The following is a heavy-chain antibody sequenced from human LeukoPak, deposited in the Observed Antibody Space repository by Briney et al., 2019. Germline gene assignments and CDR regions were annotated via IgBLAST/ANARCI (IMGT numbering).Heavy chain of an antibody. V-gene: IGHV4-4*07. CDR1: GGSISSYY. Sequence: SETLSLTRTDPGGSISSYYWSWIRQPAGKGLEWIGRIYTSGSTNYNPSLKSRVTMSVDTSKNQFSLKLSSVTAADTAVYYCARERRFLLAAAAFDYWGQGTLVAVSS. CDR2: IYTSGST. CDR3: ARERRFLLAAAAFDY. J-gene: IGHJ4*02. D-gene: IGHD6-13*01.